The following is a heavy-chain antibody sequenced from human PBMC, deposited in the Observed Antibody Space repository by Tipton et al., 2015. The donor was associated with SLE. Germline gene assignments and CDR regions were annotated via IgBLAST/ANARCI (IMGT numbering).Heavy chain of an antibody. D-gene: IGHD5-24*01. Sequence: LRLSCTVSGGSVSSGSYYWSWIRQPPGKGLEWIGYIYYSGSTNYNPSLKSRVTISVDTSKNQFSLKLSSVTAADTAAYYCARDVDGYNGYFDLWGRGTLVTVSS. CDR2: IYYSGST. CDR3: ARDVDGYNGYFDL. J-gene: IGHJ2*01. V-gene: IGHV4-61*01. CDR1: GGSVSSGSYY.